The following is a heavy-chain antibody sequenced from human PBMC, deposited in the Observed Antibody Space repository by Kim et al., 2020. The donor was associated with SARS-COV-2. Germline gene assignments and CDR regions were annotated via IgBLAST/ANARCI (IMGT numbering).Heavy chain of an antibody. D-gene: IGHD2-21*01. CDR3: RKDLVGKHYSGMFDP. Sequence: GGSLRLSCVASGFSCNDYAMSWLRQAPGRGLEWVASISGGDVGTHYADSLVGRFTVSRDDSTNTVYLQMDSVEVDDAGFYYCRKDLVGKHYSGMFDPRG. J-gene: IGHJ5*02. CDR2: ISGGDVGT. V-gene: IGHV3-23*01. CDR1: GFSCNDYA.